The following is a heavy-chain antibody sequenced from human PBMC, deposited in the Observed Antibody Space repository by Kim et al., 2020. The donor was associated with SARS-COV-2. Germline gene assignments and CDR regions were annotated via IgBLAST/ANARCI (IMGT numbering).Heavy chain of an antibody. D-gene: IGHD1-1*01. CDR2: INPSGGST. CDR1: GYTFTSYY. CDR3: ARELDDKGGYYYYYYGMDV. J-gene: IGHJ6*02. Sequence: ASVKVSCKASGYTFTSYYMHWVRQAPGQGLEWMGIINPSGGSTSYAQKFQGRVTMTRDTSTSTVYMELSSLRSEDTAVYYCARELDDKGGYYYYYYGMDVWGQGTTVTVSS. V-gene: IGHV1-46*01.